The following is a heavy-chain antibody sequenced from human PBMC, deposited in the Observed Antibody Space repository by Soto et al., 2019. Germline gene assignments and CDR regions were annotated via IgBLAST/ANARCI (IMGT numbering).Heavy chain of an antibody. V-gene: IGHV1-8*01. CDR1: GYTFTSYD. CDR2: MNPNSGNT. D-gene: IGHD1-1*01. CDR3: ASERTGTTSMDV. J-gene: IGHJ6*02. Sequence: QVQLVQSGAEVKKPGASVKVSCKASGYTFTSYDINWVRQATGQGLEWMGWMNPNSGNTGYAQKFQAKATMTRNTSISTAYMELSSLRSEDTAVYYCASERTGTTSMDVWGQGTTVTVSS.